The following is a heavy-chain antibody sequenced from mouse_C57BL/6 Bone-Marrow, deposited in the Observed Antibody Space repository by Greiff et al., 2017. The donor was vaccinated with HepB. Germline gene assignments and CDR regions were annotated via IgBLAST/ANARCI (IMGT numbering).Heavy chain of an antibody. CDR3: ARECLYYGSSYAMDY. V-gene: IGHV1-64*01. CDR2: IHPNSGST. J-gene: IGHJ4*01. D-gene: IGHD1-1*01. CDR1: GYTFTSSW. Sequence: QVQLQQPGAELVKPGASVKLSCKASGYTFTSSWMHWVKQRPGQGLEWIGMIHPNSGSTNYNEKFKSKATLTVDKSSSTAYMQLSSLTSEDSAVYYCARECLYYGSSYAMDYWGQGTSVTVSS.